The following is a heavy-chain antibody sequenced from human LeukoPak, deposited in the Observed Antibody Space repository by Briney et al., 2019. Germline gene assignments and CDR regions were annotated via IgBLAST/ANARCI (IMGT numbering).Heavy chain of an antibody. CDR3: ARTSSSWGNWFDP. CDR2: MNPNSGNT. CDR1: GYTFTNRD. D-gene: IGHD6-13*01. V-gene: IGHV1-8*01. Sequence: ASVKVSCKASGYTFTNRDINWVRQASGQGLEWMGWMNPNSGNTAYAQKFQSRVTMTRSTSISTAYMELGSLTSEDTAVYYCARTSSSWGNWFDPWGQGTLVTVSS. J-gene: IGHJ5*02.